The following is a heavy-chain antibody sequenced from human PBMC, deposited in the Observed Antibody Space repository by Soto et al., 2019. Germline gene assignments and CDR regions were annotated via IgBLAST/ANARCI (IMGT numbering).Heavy chain of an antibody. CDR1: GGTFGNYG. J-gene: IGHJ4*02. V-gene: IGHV1-69*05. CDR3: AKDQSYDY. CDR2: IIPIFGTA. Sequence: QVQLVQSGAEVKKPGSSVKVSCKASGGTFGNYGISWLRQAPGQRLEWMGGIIPIFGTANYARKFQARVTITTDESTSTAYMELSSLKAEDTAVYYCAKDQSYDYWGQGTLVTVSS.